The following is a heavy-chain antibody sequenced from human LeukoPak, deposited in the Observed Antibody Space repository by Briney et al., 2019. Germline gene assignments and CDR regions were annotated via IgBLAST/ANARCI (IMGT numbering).Heavy chain of an antibody. V-gene: IGHV3-21*01. CDR3: ARVLHPPDPLLIIAVAGTLDC. CDR2: ISSSSSYI. Sequence: GGSLRLSCAASGFTFNSYSMNWVRQAPGKGLEWVSSISSSSSYIYYADSVKGRFTISRDNAKNSLYLQMNSLRAEDTAVYYCARVLHPPDPLLIIAVAGTLDCWGQGTLVTVSS. J-gene: IGHJ4*02. CDR1: GFTFNSYS. D-gene: IGHD6-19*01.